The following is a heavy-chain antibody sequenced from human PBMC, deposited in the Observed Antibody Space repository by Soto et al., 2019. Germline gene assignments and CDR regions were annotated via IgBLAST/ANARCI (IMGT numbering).Heavy chain of an antibody. D-gene: IGHD1-26*01. J-gene: IGHJ6*02. CDR2: IIPIFGTA. CDR1: GGTFSSYA. V-gene: IGHV1-69*13. CDR3: ATGEELISSGYCCYGMDV. Sequence: ASVKVSCKASGGTFSSYAISWVRQAPGQGLEWMGGIIPIFGTANYAQKFQGRVTITADESTSTAYMELSSLRSEDTAVYYCATGEELISSGYCCYGMDVWGQGTTVTVSS.